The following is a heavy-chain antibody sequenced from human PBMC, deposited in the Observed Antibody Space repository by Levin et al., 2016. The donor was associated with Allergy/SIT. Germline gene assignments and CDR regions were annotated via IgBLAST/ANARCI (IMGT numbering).Heavy chain of an antibody. Sequence: SETLSLTCTVSGGSISSYYWSWIRQPPGKGLEWIGYIYYSGSTNYNPSLKSRVTISVDTSKNQFSLKLSSVTAADTAVYYCARGPLVVSGSYYEDIDYWGQGTLVTVSS. CDR2: IYYSGST. CDR1: GGSISSYY. CDR3: ARGPLVVSGSYYEDIDY. V-gene: IGHV4-59*01. J-gene: IGHJ4*02. D-gene: IGHD1-26*01.